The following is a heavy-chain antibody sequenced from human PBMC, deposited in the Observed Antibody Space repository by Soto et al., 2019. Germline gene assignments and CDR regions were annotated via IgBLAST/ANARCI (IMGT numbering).Heavy chain of an antibody. CDR1: GLTFGSRA. V-gene: IGHV3-23*01. CDR3: ARGSTDSYPGSRIFDF. J-gene: IGHJ4*02. CDR2: ITDTGGDA. Sequence: GGSLRLSCVASGLTFGSRAMTWVRQAPGEGLQWVSTITDTGGDAKYADSVRGRFVISRDNSKKTLYLQMTSLTAEDSAMYYCARGSTDSYPGSRIFDFWGRGTLVTV. D-gene: IGHD3-10*01.